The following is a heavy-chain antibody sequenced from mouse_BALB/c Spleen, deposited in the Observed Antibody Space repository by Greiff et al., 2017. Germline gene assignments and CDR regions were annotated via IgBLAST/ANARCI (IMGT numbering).Heavy chain of an antibody. CDR3: ARGNYGSSSAWFAY. CDR1: GFTFSSYA. V-gene: IGHV5-6-5*01. Sequence: EVKLMESGGGLVKPGGSLKLSCAASGFTFSSYAMSWVRQTPEKRLEWVATISSGGSTYYPDSVKGRFTISRDNARNILYLQMSSLRSEDTAMYYCARGNYGSSSAWFAYWGQGTLVTVSA. D-gene: IGHD1-1*01. J-gene: IGHJ3*01. CDR2: ISSGGST.